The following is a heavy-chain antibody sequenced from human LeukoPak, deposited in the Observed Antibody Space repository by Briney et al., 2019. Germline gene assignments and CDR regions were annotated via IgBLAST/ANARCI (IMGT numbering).Heavy chain of an antibody. D-gene: IGHD6-19*01. CDR3: ARDRDSSGWYTQRGAFDI. CDR2: IKQDGSEK. V-gene: IGHV3-7*01. Sequence: LAGGSLRLSCAASGFTFSSYWMGWVRQAPGKGLEWVANIKQDGSEKYYVDSVKGRFTISRDNAKNSLYLQMNSLRAEDTAVYYCARDRDSSGWYTQRGAFDIWGQGTMVTVSS. CDR1: GFTFSSYW. J-gene: IGHJ3*02.